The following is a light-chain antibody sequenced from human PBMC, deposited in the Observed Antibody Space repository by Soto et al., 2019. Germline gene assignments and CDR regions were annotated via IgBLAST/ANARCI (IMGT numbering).Light chain of an antibody. V-gene: IGKV3-15*01. CDR3: QQYNNWPHT. CDR1: QSVSSK. CDR2: GVS. Sequence: EIVMTQSTATLSVSPGERATLSCRASQSVSSKLAWFQQKPGQAPSLLIYGVSTRATGVPVRFSGSGPGTEFTLTINSLQSEDFAVYYCQQYNNWPHTFGQGTK. J-gene: IGKJ2*01.